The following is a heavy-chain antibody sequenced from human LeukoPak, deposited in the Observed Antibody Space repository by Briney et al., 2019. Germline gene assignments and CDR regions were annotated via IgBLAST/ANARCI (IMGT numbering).Heavy chain of an antibody. D-gene: IGHD1-26*01. CDR2: ISSSSSYI. CDR1: GFTFSSYS. J-gene: IGHJ3*02. V-gene: IGHV3-21*01. CDR3: ARFSGNDAFDI. Sequence: PGGSLRLSCAASGFTFSSYSMNWVRQAPGKGLEWVSSISSSSSYIYYADSVEGRFTISRGNAKNSLYLQMNSLRAEDTAVYYCARFSGNDAFDIWGQGTMVTVSS.